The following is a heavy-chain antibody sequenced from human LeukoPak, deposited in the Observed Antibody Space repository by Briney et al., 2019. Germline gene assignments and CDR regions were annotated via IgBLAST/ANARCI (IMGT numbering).Heavy chain of an antibody. CDR2: IHHSGST. Sequence: SETLSLTCAVYGGSFSGYYCSWIRQPPGKGLEWIGEIHHSGSTNYNPSLKSRVTISVDTSKNQFSLNLSSVTAADTAVYYCARGFMAYDSSGYYYVDYFDYWGQGTPVTVSS. J-gene: IGHJ4*02. CDR1: GGSFSGYY. D-gene: IGHD3-22*01. CDR3: ARGFMAYDSSGYYYVDYFDY. V-gene: IGHV4-34*01.